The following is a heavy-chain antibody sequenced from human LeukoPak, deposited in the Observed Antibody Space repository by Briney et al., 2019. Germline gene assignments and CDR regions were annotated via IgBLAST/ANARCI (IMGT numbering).Heavy chain of an antibody. Sequence: GGSLRLSCAASGFTVSSSYMSWVRQAPGKGLERVSVIYGGGSTYYADSVKGRFTISRDNSKNTLYLQMNSLRAEDTAVYYCAKEYSSSRAADYWGQGTLVTVSS. D-gene: IGHD6-13*01. J-gene: IGHJ4*02. CDR1: GFTVSSSY. CDR3: AKEYSSSRAADY. CDR2: IYGGGST. V-gene: IGHV3-53*01.